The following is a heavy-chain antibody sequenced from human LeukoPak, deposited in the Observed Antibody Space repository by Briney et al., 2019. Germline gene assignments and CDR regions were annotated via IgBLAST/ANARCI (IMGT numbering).Heavy chain of an antibody. Sequence: GGSLRLSCAASGFTFSSYGMHWVRQAPGKGLEWVAVISYDGSNKYYADSVRGRFTISRDNSKNTLYLQMNSLRAEDTAVYYRAKQWDCSSTSCLLDYWGQGTLVTVST. D-gene: IGHD2-2*01. J-gene: IGHJ4*02. CDR3: AKQWDCSSTSCLLDY. V-gene: IGHV3-30*18. CDR2: ISYDGSNK. CDR1: GFTFSSYG.